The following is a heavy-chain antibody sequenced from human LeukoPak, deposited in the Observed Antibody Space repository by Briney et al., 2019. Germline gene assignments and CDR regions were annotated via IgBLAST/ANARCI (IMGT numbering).Heavy chain of an antibody. V-gene: IGHV3-48*03. Sequence: GGSLRLSCAASGFTFSSYEMNWVRHAPGKGLEGISYISDSGNTKHYAESVKGRFTISRDSATNTWYLQMNSLRAEDTAVYYCARRLPYYGMDVWAQGTTVTVSS. CDR3: ARRLPYYGMDV. CDR2: ISDSGNTK. CDR1: GFTFSSYE. J-gene: IGHJ6*02.